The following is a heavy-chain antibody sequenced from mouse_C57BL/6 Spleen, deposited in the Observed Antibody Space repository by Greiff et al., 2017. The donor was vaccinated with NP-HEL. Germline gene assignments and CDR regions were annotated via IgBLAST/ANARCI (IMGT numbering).Heavy chain of an antibody. V-gene: IGHV1-53*01. D-gene: IGHD4-1*01. Sequence: QVQLQQSGTELVKPGASVKLSCKASGYTFTSYWMHWVKQRPGQGLEWIGNINPSNGGTNYNEKFKSKATLTVDKSSSTAYMQLSSLTSEDSAVYYCARDKDWDGYYYAMDYWGQGTSVTVSS. CDR1: GYTFTSYW. J-gene: IGHJ4*01. CDR2: INPSNGGT. CDR3: ARDKDWDGYYYAMDY.